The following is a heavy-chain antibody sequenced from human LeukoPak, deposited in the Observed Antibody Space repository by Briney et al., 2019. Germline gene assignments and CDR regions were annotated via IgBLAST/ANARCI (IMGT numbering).Heavy chain of an antibody. CDR3: AREASDAFDI. V-gene: IGHV3-33*01. CDR1: GFTFSSYD. CDR2: IWYDGSNK. J-gene: IGHJ3*02. Sequence: GRSLRLSCAAPGFTFSSYDMHWVRQAPGKGLEWVALIWYDGSNKNYADSVKGRFTMYRDNSKNTLCLQWNSTRDEDTAVYYGAREASDAFDIWGQGTMVTVSS.